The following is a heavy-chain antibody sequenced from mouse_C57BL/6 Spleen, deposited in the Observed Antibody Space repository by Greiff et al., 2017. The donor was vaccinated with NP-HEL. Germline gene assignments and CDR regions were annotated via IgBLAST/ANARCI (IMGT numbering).Heavy chain of an antibody. CDR3: ARGGTCDY. CDR2: IHPSSGST. V-gene: IGHV1-64*01. CDR1: GYTFTSYW. D-gene: IGHD3-3*01. Sequence: QVQPQQPGAELVKPGASVKLSCKASGYTFTSYWMHWVKQRPGQGLEWIGMIHPSSGSTNYNEKFKSKATLTVDKSSSTAYMQLSSLTSEDSAVYYCARGGTCDYWGQGTTLTVSS. J-gene: IGHJ2*01.